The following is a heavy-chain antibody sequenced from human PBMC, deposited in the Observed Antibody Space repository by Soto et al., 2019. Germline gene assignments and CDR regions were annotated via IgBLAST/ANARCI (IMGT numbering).Heavy chain of an antibody. CDR3: ARKPSQLPLDY. CDR2: ISANNGNT. CDR1: GYVFTNYD. V-gene: IGHV1-18*01. J-gene: IGHJ4*02. Sequence: ASVKVSCKASGYVFTNYDVTWVRQAPGQGLEWMGWISANNGNTISAQKLQDRVTMTTDTSTRTAYMELRSLRSDDTAMYYCARKPSQLPLDYWGQGTLVTVPQ. D-gene: IGHD2-2*01.